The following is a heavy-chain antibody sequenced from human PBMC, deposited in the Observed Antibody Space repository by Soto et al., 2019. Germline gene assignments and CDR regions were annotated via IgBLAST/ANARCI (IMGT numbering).Heavy chain of an antibody. V-gene: IGHV1-18*04. CDR2: ISTYNDDT. D-gene: IGHD3-9*01. CDR3: ARGDILTGYFDF. J-gene: IGHJ4*02. Sequence: ASVKVSCKAAGYTFSNYGVTWVRPAAGQALEWMGCISTYNDDTNYAQNLQGRITLTTDTSTSTAYMELRSLTLDDTALYFCARGDILTGYFDFCGQGPLVTVYS. CDR1: GYTFSNYG.